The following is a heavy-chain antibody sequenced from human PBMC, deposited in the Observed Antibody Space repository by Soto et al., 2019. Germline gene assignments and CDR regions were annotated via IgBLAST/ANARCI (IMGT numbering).Heavy chain of an antibody. CDR3: ARGGQYYDSSGYYYLFDY. J-gene: IGHJ4*02. Sequence: EVQLVESGGGLVQPGGSLRLSCAASGFTFSSYWMHWVRQAPGKGLVWVSRINSDGSSTSYADSVKGRFTISRDNAKNTLYLQMNSLRAEDTAVYYCARGGQYYDSSGYYYLFDYWGQGPLVTVSS. CDR2: INSDGSST. CDR1: GFTFSSYW. V-gene: IGHV3-74*01. D-gene: IGHD3-22*01.